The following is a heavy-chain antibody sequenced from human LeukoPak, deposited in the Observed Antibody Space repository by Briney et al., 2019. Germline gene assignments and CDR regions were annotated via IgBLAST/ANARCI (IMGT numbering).Heavy chain of an antibody. CDR2: IWYDGSNK. CDR3: ARDGAYGADVSGLDY. D-gene: IGHD4-17*01. V-gene: IGHV3-33*08. CDR1: GFTFSSYA. J-gene: IGHJ4*02. Sequence: PGGSLRLSCAASGFTFSSYAMHWVRQAPGKGLEWVAVIWYDGSNKYYADSVKGRFTIYRDNSKNTLYLQMNSLRAEDTAVYYCARDGAYGADVSGLDYWGQGTLVTVSS.